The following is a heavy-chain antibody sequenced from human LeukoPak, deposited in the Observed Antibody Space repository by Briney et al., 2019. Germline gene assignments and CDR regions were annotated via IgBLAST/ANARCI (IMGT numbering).Heavy chain of an antibody. Sequence: SETLFLTCTVSGGSISSSSYYWGWIRQPPGKGLEWIGSIYYSGSTYYNPSLKSRVTISVDTSKNQFSLKLSSVTAADTAVYYCARVNGRTMVRGNIDPWGQGTLVTVSS. D-gene: IGHD3-10*01. V-gene: IGHV4-39*07. J-gene: IGHJ5*02. CDR1: GGSISSSSYY. CDR3: ARVNGRTMVRGNIDP. CDR2: IYYSGST.